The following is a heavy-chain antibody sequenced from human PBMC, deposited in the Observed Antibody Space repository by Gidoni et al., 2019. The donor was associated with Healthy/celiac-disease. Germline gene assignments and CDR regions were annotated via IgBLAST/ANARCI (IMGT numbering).Heavy chain of an antibody. D-gene: IGHD5-12*01. V-gene: IGHV4-34*01. CDR2: INHSGST. CDR3: ARGPRDGYPRPMDY. J-gene: IGHJ4*02. Sequence: GLEWIGEINHSGSTNYNPSLKSRVTISVDTSKNQFSLKLSSVTAADTAVYYCARGPRDGYPRPMDYWGQGTLVTVSS.